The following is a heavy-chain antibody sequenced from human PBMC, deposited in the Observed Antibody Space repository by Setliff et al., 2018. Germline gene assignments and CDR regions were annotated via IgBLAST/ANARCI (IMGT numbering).Heavy chain of an antibody. J-gene: IGHJ4*02. V-gene: IGHV5-51*01. D-gene: IGHD2-15*01. CDR1: GYSFTTYW. CDR2: IYPGDPDT. CDR3: ARRGYCSGGGCHSASFDY. Sequence: GESLKISCEGSGYSFTTYWIAWVRQMPGKGLEWMGIIYPGDPDTRYSPSFQGQVTISTDKSLSTAYLQWSSLKASDTAIYYCARRGYCSGGGCHSASFDYWGQGTLVTVSS.